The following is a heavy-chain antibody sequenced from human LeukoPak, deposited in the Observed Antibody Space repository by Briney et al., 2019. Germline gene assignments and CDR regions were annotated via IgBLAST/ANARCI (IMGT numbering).Heavy chain of an antibody. Sequence: SETLSLTCTVSGGSISSYYWSWIRQPPGKGLEWIGYIYYSGSTNYNPSLKSRVTISVDTSKNQFSLKLSSVTAADTAVYYCARGGYYYGSGSYYPPFNWFDPWGQGTLVTVSS. D-gene: IGHD3-10*01. J-gene: IGHJ5*02. CDR3: ARGGYYYGSGSYYPPFNWFDP. CDR1: GGSISSYY. V-gene: IGHV4-59*01. CDR2: IYYSGST.